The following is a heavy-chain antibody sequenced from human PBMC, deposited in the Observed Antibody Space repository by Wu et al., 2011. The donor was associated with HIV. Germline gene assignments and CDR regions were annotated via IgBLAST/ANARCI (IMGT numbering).Heavy chain of an antibody. CDR3: AREYFYYMDV. V-gene: IGHV3-11*04. CDR1: GFTFRDYY. CDR2: ITSSSTTV. J-gene: IGHJ6*03. Sequence: QVQLVESGGALVKPGGSLRLSCAASGFTFRDYYMNWIRQAPGKGLEWLSSITSSSTTVLYADSVKGRFTIPRDNAKNSLYLQMNSLRAEDTAIYYCAREYFYYMDVWGKGTTVTVSS.